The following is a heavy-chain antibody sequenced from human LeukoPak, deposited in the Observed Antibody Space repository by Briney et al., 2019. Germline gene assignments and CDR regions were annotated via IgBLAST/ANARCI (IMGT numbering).Heavy chain of an antibody. D-gene: IGHD1-26*01. CDR3: ARQGGIVGALPLYYYYMDV. V-gene: IGHV5-51*01. CDR1: GYSFTSYW. J-gene: IGHJ6*03. CDR2: IYPGDSDT. Sequence: GESLKISCKGSGYSFTSYWIGWVRQMPGKGLEWMGIIYPGDSDTRYSPSFQGQVTISADKSISTAYLQWSSLKASDTAMYYCARQGGIVGALPLYYYYMDVWGKGTTVTVSS.